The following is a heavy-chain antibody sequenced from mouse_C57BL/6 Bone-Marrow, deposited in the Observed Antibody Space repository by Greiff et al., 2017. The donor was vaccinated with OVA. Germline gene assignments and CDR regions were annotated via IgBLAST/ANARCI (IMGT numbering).Heavy chain of an antibody. J-gene: IGHJ4*01. CDR3: ARYGSSGPFYAMDY. CDR2: IYPGDGDT. V-gene: IGHV1-82*01. CDR1: GYAFSSSW. Sequence: QVQLKQSGPELVKPGASVKISCKASGYAFSSSWMNWVKQRPGKGLEWIGRIYPGDGDTNYNGKFKGKATLTADKSSSTAYMQLSSLTSEDSAVYFCARYGSSGPFYAMDYWGQGTSVTVSS. D-gene: IGHD3-2*02.